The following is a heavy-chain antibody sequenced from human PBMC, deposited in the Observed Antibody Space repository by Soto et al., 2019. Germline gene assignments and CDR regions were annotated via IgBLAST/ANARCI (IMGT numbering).Heavy chain of an antibody. D-gene: IGHD3-10*01. CDR3: GKGCKPPFYYGWGGYYSHMEL. V-gene: IGHV3-23*01. Sequence: EVQLLESGGGLVQPGGSLRLSCAASGFTFSSYAMSWVRQAPGKGLEWVSAISGSGGSTYYADSVKGRFIISRDNSKNTPYPQMNGLRAENTAVYYCGKGCKPPFYYGWGGYYSHMELWGKGTPVTVS. CDR1: GFTFSSYA. CDR2: ISGSGGST. J-gene: IGHJ6*03.